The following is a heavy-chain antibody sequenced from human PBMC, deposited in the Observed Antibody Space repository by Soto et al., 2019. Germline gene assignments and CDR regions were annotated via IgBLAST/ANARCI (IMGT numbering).Heavy chain of an antibody. J-gene: IGHJ4*02. Sequence: ASVKVSCKASGYTFTGYYMHWVRQAPGQGLEWMGWINPNSGGTSYAQKFQGRVTMTRDTSISTAYMELSRLRSDDTAVYYCARGRIYYDSSGNFDYWGQGTLVTVSS. CDR3: ARGRIYYDSSGNFDY. V-gene: IGHV1-2*02. D-gene: IGHD3-22*01. CDR1: GYTFTGYY. CDR2: INPNSGGT.